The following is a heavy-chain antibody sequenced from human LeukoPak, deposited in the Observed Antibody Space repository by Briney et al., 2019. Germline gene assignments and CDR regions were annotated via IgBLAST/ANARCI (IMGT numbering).Heavy chain of an antibody. D-gene: IGHD4-17*01. CDR3: ARGRMTTVTTGGWFDP. V-gene: IGHV4-39*07. CDR1: GGSISSSSYH. Sequence: PSETLSLTCTVSGGSISSSSYHWGWIRQPPGKGLEWIGTIYYSGSTYYSPSLKSRVTISVDRSKNQFSLKLSSVTAADTAVYYCARGRMTTVTTGGWFDPWGQGTLVTVSS. J-gene: IGHJ5*02. CDR2: IYYSGST.